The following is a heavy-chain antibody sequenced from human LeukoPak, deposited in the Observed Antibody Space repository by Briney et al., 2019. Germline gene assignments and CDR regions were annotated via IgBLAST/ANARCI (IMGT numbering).Heavy chain of an antibody. CDR2: ISGSGGST. CDR3: AKLYGSGSYYKLGDY. J-gene: IGHJ4*02. D-gene: IGHD3-10*01. V-gene: IGHV3-23*01. CDR1: GFTFSSYG. Sequence: GGSLRLSCAASGFTFSSYGMSWVRQAPGKGLEWVSAISGSGGSTYYADSVKGRFTISRDNSKNTLYLQMNSLRAEDTAVYYCAKLYGSGSYYKLGDYWGQGTLVTVSS.